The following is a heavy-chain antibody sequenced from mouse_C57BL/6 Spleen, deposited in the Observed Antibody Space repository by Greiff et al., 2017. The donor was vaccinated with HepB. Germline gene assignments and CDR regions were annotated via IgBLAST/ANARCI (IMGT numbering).Heavy chain of an antibody. V-gene: IGHV1-15*01. CDR1: GYTFTDYE. Sequence: QVQLKESGAELVRPGASVTLSCKASGYTFTDYEMHWVKQTPVHGLEWIGAIDPETGGTAYNQKFKGKAILTADKSSSTAYMELRSLTSEDSAVYDCTRHWDRAWFAYWGQGTLVTVSA. CDR3: TRHWDRAWFAY. CDR2: IDPETGGT. J-gene: IGHJ3*01. D-gene: IGHD4-1*01.